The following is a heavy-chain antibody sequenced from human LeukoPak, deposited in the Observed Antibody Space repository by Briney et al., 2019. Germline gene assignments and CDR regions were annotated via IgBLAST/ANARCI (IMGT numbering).Heavy chain of an antibody. CDR1: GGSISSGDYY. CDR2: IYYSGST. J-gene: IGHJ5*02. V-gene: IGHV4-30-4*08. Sequence: SQTLSLTCTVSGGSISSGDYYWSWIRQPPGKGLEWIGYIYYSGSTYYNPSLKSRVTISVDTSKNQFSLELSSVTAADTAVYYCAREVDFDWTSKTNWFDPWGQGTLVTVSS. D-gene: IGHD3-9*01. CDR3: AREVDFDWTSKTNWFDP.